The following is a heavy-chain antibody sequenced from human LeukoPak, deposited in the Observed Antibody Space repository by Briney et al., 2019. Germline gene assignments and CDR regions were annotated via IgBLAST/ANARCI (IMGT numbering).Heavy chain of an antibody. Sequence: SETLSLTCTVAGGSISNNLYYWGWVRQPPGKGLEWIGSLYYSGSTYYNASLKGRVTISIDKAKNQLSLMLSSVTAADTAVYHCARVATTPRYFDLWGRGTLVTVSS. CDR3: ARVATTPRYFDL. CDR2: LYYSGST. CDR1: GGSISNNLYY. J-gene: IGHJ2*01. D-gene: IGHD1-14*01. V-gene: IGHV4-39*07.